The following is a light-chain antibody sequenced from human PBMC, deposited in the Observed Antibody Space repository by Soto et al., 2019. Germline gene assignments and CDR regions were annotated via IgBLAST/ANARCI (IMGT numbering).Light chain of an antibody. CDR3: TSYAGSNTFVV. J-gene: IGLJ3*02. CDR1: SSDVGGYNY. V-gene: IGLV2-8*01. CDR2: EVT. Sequence: QSLLTQPPSASGSPGQSVAISCTGSSSDVGGYNYVSWYQQHPGKAPKLMIYEVTKRPSGVPDRFSGSKSGNTASLTVSGLQVEDEADYYCTSYAGSNTFVVYGGGTQLTVL.